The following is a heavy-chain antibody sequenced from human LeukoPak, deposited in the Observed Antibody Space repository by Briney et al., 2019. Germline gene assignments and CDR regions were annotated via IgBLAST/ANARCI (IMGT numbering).Heavy chain of an antibody. CDR1: GDSISNYY. Sequence: SETLSLTCSVSGDSISNYYWTWIRQPPGKGLEWIGYIYYSGSINYNPSLKSRVTISVDTSKNQSSLKLSSVTAADTAVYYCARVNREYYSDTSGYYFPWGQGTLVTVSS. V-gene: IGHV4-59*01. CDR3: ARVNREYYSDTSGYYFP. D-gene: IGHD3-22*01. J-gene: IGHJ5*02. CDR2: IYYSGSI.